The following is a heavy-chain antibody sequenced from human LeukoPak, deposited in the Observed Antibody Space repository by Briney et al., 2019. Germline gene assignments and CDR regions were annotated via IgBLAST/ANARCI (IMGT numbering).Heavy chain of an antibody. V-gene: IGHV4-39*01. J-gene: IGHJ4*02. D-gene: IGHD3-22*01. Sequence: PSETLSLTCTVSGGSISRSNYYWVWLRQPPGKGLEWIATINYSGNTYYNPTLKSRVTISVDTSKNQFSLKLSSVTAADTAVYYCARYWGPYDNSGSYFDYWGQGTLVTVSS. CDR3: ARYWGPYDNSGSYFDY. CDR2: INYSGNT. CDR1: GGSISRSNYY.